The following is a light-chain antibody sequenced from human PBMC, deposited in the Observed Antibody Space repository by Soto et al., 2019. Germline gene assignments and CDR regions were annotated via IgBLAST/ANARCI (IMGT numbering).Light chain of an antibody. J-gene: IGKJ5*01. CDR2: AAS. V-gene: IGKV1-39*01. CDR3: HQSYDIPT. CDR1: QNINSY. Sequence: DIQMTQSPSSLSASVGDRVTITCRARQNINSYLNWYQQKPWKAPKLLIYAASSLQSGVPSRFSGSGSGTDFTLTVSSLQPEDFATYYCHQSYDIPTFGQGTRLEIK.